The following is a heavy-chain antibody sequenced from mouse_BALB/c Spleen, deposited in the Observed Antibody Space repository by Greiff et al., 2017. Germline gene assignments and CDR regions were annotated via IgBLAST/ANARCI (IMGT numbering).Heavy chain of an antibody. D-gene: IGHD1-1*01. CDR3: ACYDY. J-gene: IGHJ2*01. Sequence: QVHVKQSGPELVKPGASVKISCKSSGYSFTSYYIHWVKQRPGQGLEWIGCIFPGSGNTKYNEKFKGKATLTADTSSSTAYMQLSSLTSEDSAVYFCACYDYWGRGTTLTVSS. CDR1: GYSFTSYY. CDR2: IFPGSGNT. V-gene: IGHV1-66*01.